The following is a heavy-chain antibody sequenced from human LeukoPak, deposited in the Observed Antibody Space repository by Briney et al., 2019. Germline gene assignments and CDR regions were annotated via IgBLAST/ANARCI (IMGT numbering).Heavy chain of an antibody. CDR3: ARVEMATAGGFDY. D-gene: IGHD5-24*01. CDR2: IYYSGST. CDR1: GGSISSYY. Sequence: SETLSLTCTVSGGSISSYYWSWIRQPPGKGLEWIGYIYYSGSTNYNPSLKSRVTISVDTSKNQFSLRLSSVTAADTAVYYCARVEMATAGGFDYWGQGTLVTVS. J-gene: IGHJ4*02. V-gene: IGHV4-59*08.